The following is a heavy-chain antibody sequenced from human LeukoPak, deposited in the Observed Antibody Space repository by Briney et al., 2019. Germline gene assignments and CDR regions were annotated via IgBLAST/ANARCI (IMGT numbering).Heavy chain of an antibody. J-gene: IGHJ3*02. V-gene: IGHV3-23*01. CDR1: GFTFSSYA. Sequence: GGSLRLSCAASGFTFSSYASSWVRQAPGKGLEWVSGISGSGGSTYYADSVRGRFTITRDNSKNTLYLQMNSLRAEDTAVYYCAKPYCSGGSCPHRLDAFDIWGQGTMVTVSS. D-gene: IGHD2-15*01. CDR3: AKPYCSGGSCPHRLDAFDI. CDR2: ISGSGGST.